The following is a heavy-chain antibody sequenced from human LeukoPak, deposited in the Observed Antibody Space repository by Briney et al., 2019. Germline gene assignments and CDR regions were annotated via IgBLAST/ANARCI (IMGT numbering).Heavy chain of an antibody. CDR3: ARSGARSGWFFFDY. V-gene: IGHV4-31*03. CDR1: GDSIISGDYC. J-gene: IGHJ4*02. CDR2: ICYSGNT. Sequence: SQTLSLTCTVSGDSIISGDYCWSWVRQHPGKGLEWIGYICYSGNTYYNPSLESRVTISIDTSKNHFSLRLSSVTAADTAVYYCARSGARSGWFFFDYWGQGTLVTVSS. D-gene: IGHD3-22*01.